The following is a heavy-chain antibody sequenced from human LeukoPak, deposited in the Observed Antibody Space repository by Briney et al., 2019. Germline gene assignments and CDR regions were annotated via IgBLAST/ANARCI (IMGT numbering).Heavy chain of an antibody. CDR2: IKEDGSEK. V-gene: IGHV3-7*01. CDR1: GFTFNSYG. J-gene: IGHJ4*02. D-gene: IGHD3-9*01. Sequence: QTGGSLRLSCAASGFTFNSYGMSWVRQAPGKGLEWVANIKEDGSEKYYVDSVRGRFTISRDNAKNSLYLYMNSLRAEDTAVYYCATSYDILIGYFGSWGQGTLVTVSS. CDR3: ATSYDILIGYFGS.